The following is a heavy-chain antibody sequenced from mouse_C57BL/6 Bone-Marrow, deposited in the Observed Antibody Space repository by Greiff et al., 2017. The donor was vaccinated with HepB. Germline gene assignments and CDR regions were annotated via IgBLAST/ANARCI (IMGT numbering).Heavy chain of an antibody. CDR3: ARGDIYYGY. CDR1: GYTFTDYY. Sequence: DVKLQESGPVLVKPGASVKMSCKASGYTFTDYYMNWVKQSHGKSLEWIGVINPYNGGTSYNQKFKGKATLTVDKSSSTAYMELNSLTSEDSAVYYCARGDIYYGYWGQGTTLTVSS. V-gene: IGHV1-19*01. CDR2: INPYNGGT. J-gene: IGHJ2*01.